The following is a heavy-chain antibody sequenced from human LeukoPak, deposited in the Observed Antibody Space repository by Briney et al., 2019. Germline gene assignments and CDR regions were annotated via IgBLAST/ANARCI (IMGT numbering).Heavy chain of an antibody. D-gene: IGHD5-18*01. V-gene: IGHV3-23*01. CDR2: ISGSGGST. CDR3: AKERVDTAMVTGYFDY. J-gene: IGHJ4*02. CDR1: GFTFSSYA. Sequence: GGSLRLSCAASGFTFSSYAMSWARQAPGKGLEWVSAISGSGGSTYYADSVKGRFTISRDNSKNTLYLQMNSLRAEDTAVYYCAKERVDTAMVTGYFDYWGQGTLVTVSS.